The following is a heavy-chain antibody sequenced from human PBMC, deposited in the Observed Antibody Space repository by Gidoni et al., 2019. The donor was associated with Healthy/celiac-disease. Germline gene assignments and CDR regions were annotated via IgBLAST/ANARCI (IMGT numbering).Heavy chain of an antibody. V-gene: IGHV1-8*01. D-gene: IGHD3-3*01. CDR3: ARGYYDFWSGQSPFDP. CDR2: MDPNRGNT. Sequence: QVQLVQSGAEVKKPGASVTVSCKASGYTFPSYDINWVRQPTGQGLEWLGWMDPNRGNTGDAQKFQGRVTMTRNTAISTAYMELSSLRSEDTAVYYCARGYYDFWSGQSPFDPWGQGTLVTVSS. CDR1: GYTFPSYD. J-gene: IGHJ5*02.